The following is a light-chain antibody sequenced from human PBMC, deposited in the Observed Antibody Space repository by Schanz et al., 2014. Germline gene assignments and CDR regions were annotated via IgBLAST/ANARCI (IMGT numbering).Light chain of an antibody. CDR2: GAS. V-gene: IGKV3-20*01. CDR1: QSVSRTF. Sequence: IVLTQSPGTLSLSPGERATLSCRASQSVSRTFLAWYRQKPGQAPRLLIFGASTRAPGVPDRFSGSGSGTDFTLTISKLEPEDFAVYYCQEYGSLWTFGQGTKVEIK. J-gene: IGKJ1*01. CDR3: QEYGSLWT.